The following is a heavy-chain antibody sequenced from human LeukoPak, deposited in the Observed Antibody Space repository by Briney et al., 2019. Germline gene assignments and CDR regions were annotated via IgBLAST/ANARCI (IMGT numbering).Heavy chain of an antibody. CDR2: IRSKANTYAT. Sequence: GGSLKLSCTASGFTFSGSAVHWVRQASGKGLEWVGRIRSKANTYATAYAASVNGRFTISRDDSKNTAYLQMNSLKTEDTAVYYCTRHEGVAYGMDVWRQGTTVTVSS. J-gene: IGHJ6*02. CDR1: GFTFSGSA. CDR3: TRHEGVAYGMDV. V-gene: IGHV3-73*01.